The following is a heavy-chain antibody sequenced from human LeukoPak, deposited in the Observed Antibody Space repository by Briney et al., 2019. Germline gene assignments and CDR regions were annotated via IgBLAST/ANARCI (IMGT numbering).Heavy chain of an antibody. Sequence: ASVKISCKASGYTFTSYYIHWVRQAPGQGLEWMGLINPSGGSTNYAQKFQGRVTMTRDNAKNSLYLQMNSLRAEDTAVYYCARDSRVLPYWGQGTLVTVSS. CDR2: INPSGGST. D-gene: IGHD3-10*01. J-gene: IGHJ4*02. CDR1: GYTFTSYY. V-gene: IGHV1-46*01. CDR3: ARDSRVLPY.